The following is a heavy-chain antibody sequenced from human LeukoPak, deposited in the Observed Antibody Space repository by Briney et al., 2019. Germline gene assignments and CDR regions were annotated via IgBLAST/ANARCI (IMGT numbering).Heavy chain of an antibody. CDR2: MNPNSGNT. D-gene: IGHD2-15*01. CDR1: GYTFTSYD. CDR3: VRGLINRSGGSCYYY. V-gene: IGHV1-8*01. J-gene: IGHJ4*02. Sequence: ASVKVSCKASGYTFTSYDINWVRQATGQGLEWMGWMNPNSGNTGYAQKFQGRVTMTRNTSISTAYMELSSLRSEDTAVYYCVRGLINRSGGSCYYYWGQGTLVTVSS.